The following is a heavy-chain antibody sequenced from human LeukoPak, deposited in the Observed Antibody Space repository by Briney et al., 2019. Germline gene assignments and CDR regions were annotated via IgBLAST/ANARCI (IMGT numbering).Heavy chain of an antibody. D-gene: IGHD5-24*01. Sequence: SETLSLTCTVSGCIISNYYWSWIRQPPGKGLEWIGYIYYSGSTNYNPSLKSRVTISVDTSKNQFSLKLSSVTAANTPVYSSTMEMAPVEMATNNRRAFDIWGQGTMVTVSS. CDR1: GCIISNYY. CDR3: TMEMAPVEMATNNRRAFDI. J-gene: IGHJ3*02. V-gene: IGHV4-59*01. CDR2: IYYSGST.